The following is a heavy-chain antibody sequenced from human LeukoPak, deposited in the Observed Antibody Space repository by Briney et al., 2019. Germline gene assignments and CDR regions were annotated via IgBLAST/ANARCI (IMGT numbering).Heavy chain of an antibody. D-gene: IGHD5-18*01. CDR1: GGSISTYY. Sequence: SETLSLTCSVSGGSISTYYWNWIRQTPGKGLEWIGHISYGNTDYDPSLKCRVTISVDTSKNQFSLTLTSVTAADTAVYYCARDKAHSYGRYFDPWGQGALVTVSS. V-gene: IGHV4-59*01. J-gene: IGHJ5*02. CDR2: ISYGNT. CDR3: ARDKAHSYGRYFDP.